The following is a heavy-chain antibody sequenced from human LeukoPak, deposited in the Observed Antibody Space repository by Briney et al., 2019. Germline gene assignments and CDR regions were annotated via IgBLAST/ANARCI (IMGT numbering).Heavy chain of an antibody. J-gene: IGHJ3*02. CDR1: GFTFSSYA. V-gene: IGHV3-23*01. CDR2: ISGSGGTT. D-gene: IGHD1-26*01. Sequence: GGSLRLSCAASGFTFSSYAMSWVRQAPGKGLEWVSGISGSGGTTYYADSVKGRFTLSRDSSKNTLSLQMNSLRAEDTAVYYCAKRAYSGSYYAAFDIWAKGQWSPPLQ. CDR3: AKRAYSGSYYAAFDI.